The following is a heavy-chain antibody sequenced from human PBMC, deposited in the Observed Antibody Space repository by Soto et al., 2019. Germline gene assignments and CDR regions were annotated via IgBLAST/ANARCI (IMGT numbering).Heavy chain of an antibody. CDR2: ISYDGSNK. V-gene: IGHV3-30-3*01. J-gene: IGHJ6*02. CDR3: ARETGRFLEWSNFYYYYYGMDV. CDR1: GFTFSSYA. D-gene: IGHD3-3*01. Sequence: GGSLRLSCAASGFTFSSYAMHWVRQAPGKGLEWVAFISYDGSNKYYADSVKGRFTISRDNSKNTLYLQMDSLRAEDTAVYYCARETGRFLEWSNFYYYYYGMDVWGQGTTVTVSS.